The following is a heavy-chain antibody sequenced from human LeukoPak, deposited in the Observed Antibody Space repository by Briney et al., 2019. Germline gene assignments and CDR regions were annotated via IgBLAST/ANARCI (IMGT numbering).Heavy chain of an antibody. V-gene: IGHV4-4*07. CDR3: ARDGQWLLPASYFDY. Sequence: SETLSLTCTVSGGSFSSYYWSWIRQPAGKGLEWIGRIYTSGSTNYHPSLKRRVTMVVDTSKNQFSLKLSSVPAADTAVYYCARDGQWLLPASYFDYWGQGTLVTVSS. D-gene: IGHD6-19*01. CDR1: GGSFSSYY. CDR2: IYTSGST. J-gene: IGHJ4*02.